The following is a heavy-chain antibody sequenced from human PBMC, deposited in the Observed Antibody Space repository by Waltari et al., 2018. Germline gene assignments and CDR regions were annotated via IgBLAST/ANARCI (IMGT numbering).Heavy chain of an antibody. CDR1: GLPFSSYA. V-gene: IGHV3-23*01. CDR2: ISNSGGTT. Sequence: EVQLLESGGGLVQPGGSLGLSCAASGLPFSSYAMSWVRQAPGKGLEWVSDISNSGGTTYYADSVKGRFTISRDNSKNTMYLQMNSLRVEDTAVYYCAKDLWLPHDYWGQGTLVTVSS. D-gene: IGHD5-12*01. CDR3: AKDLWLPHDY. J-gene: IGHJ4*02.